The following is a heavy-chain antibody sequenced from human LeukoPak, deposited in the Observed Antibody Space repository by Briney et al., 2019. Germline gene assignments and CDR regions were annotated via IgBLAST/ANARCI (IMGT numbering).Heavy chain of an antibody. Sequence: GGSLRLSCAASGFTFSSYWMTWVRQAPGKGLEWVSAISGSGGSTYYADSVKGRFTISRDNSKNTLYLQMNSLRAEDTAVYYCAREPYGDYVIYWGQGTLVTVSS. CDR1: GFTFSSYW. J-gene: IGHJ4*02. CDR3: AREPYGDYVIY. CDR2: ISGSGGST. D-gene: IGHD4-17*01. V-gene: IGHV3-23*01.